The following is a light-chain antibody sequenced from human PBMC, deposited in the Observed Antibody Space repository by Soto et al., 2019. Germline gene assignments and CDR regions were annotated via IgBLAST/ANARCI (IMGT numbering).Light chain of an antibody. CDR3: QQYGSSGT. Sequence: EIVSTQYPDTLPLFPGERATLSCMASKSFSRSYLAWYQHKPGQTPRLLIYGASTRATGIPARFSESRSGTDFTLTISSLEPEDFAVYYCQQYGSSGTFGQGTKVDIK. V-gene: IGKV3-20*01. CDR2: GAS. CDR1: KSFSRSY. J-gene: IGKJ1*01.